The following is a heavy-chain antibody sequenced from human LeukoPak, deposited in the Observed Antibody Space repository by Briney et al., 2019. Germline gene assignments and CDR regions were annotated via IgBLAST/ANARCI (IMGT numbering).Heavy chain of an antibody. CDR2: IYPGDFDT. V-gene: IGHV5-51*01. CDR3: ARPVRAYCGGDCYSAFDI. D-gene: IGHD2-21*02. J-gene: IGHJ3*02. CDR1: GYSFTSYW. Sequence: GESLKISCKGSGYSFTSYWIGWVRQMPGKGLEWMGIIYPGDFDTRYSPSFQGQVTISADKSISTAYLQWSSLKASDTAMYYCARPVRAYCGGDCYSAFDIWGQGTMVTVSS.